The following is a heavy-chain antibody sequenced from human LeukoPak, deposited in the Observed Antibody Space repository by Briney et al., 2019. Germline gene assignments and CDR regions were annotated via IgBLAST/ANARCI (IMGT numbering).Heavy chain of an antibody. V-gene: IGHV3-30*18. D-gene: IGHD6-19*01. J-gene: IGHJ4*02. CDR3: AKSQQWLVLGTFDY. Sequence: GGSLRLSCAASGFTFSSYGMHWVRQAPGKGLEWVAVISYDGSNKYYADSVKGRFTISRDNSKNTLYLQMNSLRAEDTAVYYCAKSQQWLVLGTFDYWGQGTLVTASS. CDR1: GFTFSSYG. CDR2: ISYDGSNK.